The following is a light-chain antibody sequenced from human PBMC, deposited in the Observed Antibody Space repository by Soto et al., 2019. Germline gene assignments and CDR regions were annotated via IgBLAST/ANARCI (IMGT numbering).Light chain of an antibody. Sequence: QSVLTQPPSVSGALGQRVTISCTGSSSNIGAGYDVHWYQQLPGTAPKLLIYGHSNRPSGVPDRFSGSKSGTSASLAITGLQAEDEADYHCQSYDSSSLVFGGGPKLTVL. CDR1: SSNIGAGYD. J-gene: IGLJ3*02. CDR3: QSYDSSSLV. V-gene: IGLV1-40*01. CDR2: GHS.